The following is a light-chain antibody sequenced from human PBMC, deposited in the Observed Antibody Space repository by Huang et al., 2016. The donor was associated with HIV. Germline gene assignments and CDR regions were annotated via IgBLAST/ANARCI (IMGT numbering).Light chain of an antibody. CDR1: QSVNNY. J-gene: IGKJ1*01. CDR2: TAS. Sequence: DIQMTQSPSSLSASVGDRVTITCRASQSVNNYLNWYQQRPGKAPKLLLYTASNLQSGVPTKFSGSGSETDFTLTISNLQPEDFATYYCQQSYISTWTFGQGTKVEIK. V-gene: IGKV1-39*01. CDR3: QQSYISTWT.